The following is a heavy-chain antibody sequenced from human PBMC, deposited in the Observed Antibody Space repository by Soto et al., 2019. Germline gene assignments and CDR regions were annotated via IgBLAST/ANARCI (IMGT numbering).Heavy chain of an antibody. D-gene: IGHD3-10*01. CDR2: MNPNSGNT. Sequence: QVQLVQSGAEVKKPGASVKVSCKASGYTFTSYDINWVRQATGQGLEWMGWMNPNSGNTGYAQKFQGRVTITRNTSISTAYMELRSLRSEDTAVYYCARGINYYDSGDDAFDIWGQGTMVTVSS. CDR3: ARGINYYDSGDDAFDI. J-gene: IGHJ3*02. V-gene: IGHV1-8*01. CDR1: GYTFTSYD.